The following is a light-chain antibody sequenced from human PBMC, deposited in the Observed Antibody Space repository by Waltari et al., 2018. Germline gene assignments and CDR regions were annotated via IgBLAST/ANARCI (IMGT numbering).Light chain of an antibody. Sequence: DIVMTQSPPSLPASTGEPASISCRSSQSILHSSVYTFLDWYLQKPGQSPQLLIYLVSNRASGVPDRFSGSGSGTDFTLKISRVEAEDVGVYYCMQARKTPWTFGQGTKVEIK. CDR2: LVS. J-gene: IGKJ1*01. V-gene: IGKV2-28*01. CDR1: QSILHSSVYTF. CDR3: MQARKTPWT.